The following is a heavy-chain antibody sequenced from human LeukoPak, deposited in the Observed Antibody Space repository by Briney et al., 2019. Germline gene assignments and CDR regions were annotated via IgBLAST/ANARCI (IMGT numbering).Heavy chain of an antibody. Sequence: PSETLSLTCTVSGGSISSYYWSWIRQPPGKGLEWIGEINHSGSTNYNPSLKSRVTISVDTSKNQFSLKLSSVTAADTAVYYCARGSSGWSQREYFDYWGQGTLVTVSS. CDR1: GGSISSYY. D-gene: IGHD6-19*01. CDR2: INHSGST. J-gene: IGHJ4*02. CDR3: ARGSSGWSQREYFDY. V-gene: IGHV4-34*01.